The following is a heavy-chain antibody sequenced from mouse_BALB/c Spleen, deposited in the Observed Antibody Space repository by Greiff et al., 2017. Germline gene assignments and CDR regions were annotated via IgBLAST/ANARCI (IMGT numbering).Heavy chain of an antibody. CDR1: GYTFTSYT. J-gene: IGHJ2*01. V-gene: IGHV1-4*02. Sequence: QVQLQQSAAELARPGASVKMSCKASGYTFTSYTMHWVKQRPGQGLEWIGYINPSSGYTEYNQKFKDKTTLTADKSSSTAYLQLSSLTSEDSAVYYCAGRGYGYDGPTLDYWGQGTTLTVSS. D-gene: IGHD2-2*01. CDR2: INPSSGYT. CDR3: AGRGYGYDGPTLDY.